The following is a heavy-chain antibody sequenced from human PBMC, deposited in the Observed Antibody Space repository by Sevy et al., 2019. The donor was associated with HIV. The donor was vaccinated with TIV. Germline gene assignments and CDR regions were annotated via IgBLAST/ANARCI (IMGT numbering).Heavy chain of an antibody. D-gene: IGHD4-17*01. Sequence: GGSLRLSCAASGFTFSMYGMHWVRQAPGKGLEWVALIWYDGSNKYYVDSVKGRFTISRDNSKNTLYLQMNSLRAEDTAVYYCARGRDYGNLDHWGQGTLVTVSS. CDR1: GFTFSMYG. CDR2: IWYDGSNK. V-gene: IGHV3-33*01. J-gene: IGHJ4*02. CDR3: ARGRDYGNLDH.